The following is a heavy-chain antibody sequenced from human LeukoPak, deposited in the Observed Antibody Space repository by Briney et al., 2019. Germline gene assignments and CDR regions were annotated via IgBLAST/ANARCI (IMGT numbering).Heavy chain of an antibody. D-gene: IGHD3-10*01. CDR1: GGSISSGSYY. CDR3: ARVRGAYYYYYYYMDV. V-gene: IGHV4-61*02. Sequence: SETLSLTCTVSGGSISSGSYYWSWIRQPAGKGLEWIGRIYTSGSTNYNPSLKSRVTISVDTSKNQFSLKLSSVTAADTAVYYCARVRGAYYYYYYYMDVWGKGTTVTVSS. J-gene: IGHJ6*03. CDR2: IYTSGST.